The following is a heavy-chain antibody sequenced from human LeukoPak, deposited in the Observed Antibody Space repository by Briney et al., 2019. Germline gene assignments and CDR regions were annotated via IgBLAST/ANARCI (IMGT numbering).Heavy chain of an antibody. D-gene: IGHD3-22*01. V-gene: IGHV3-11*01. CDR2: ISSSGSTI. CDR1: GFTFSDYY. CDR3: ARDPYDSSGYYFQGYYYYGMDV. Sequence: PGGSLGLSCAASGFTFSDYYMSWIRQAPGKGLEWVSYISSSGSTIYYADSVKGRFTISRDNAKNSLYLQMNSLRAEDTAVYYCARDPYDSSGYYFQGYYYYGMDVWGQGTTVTVSS. J-gene: IGHJ6*02.